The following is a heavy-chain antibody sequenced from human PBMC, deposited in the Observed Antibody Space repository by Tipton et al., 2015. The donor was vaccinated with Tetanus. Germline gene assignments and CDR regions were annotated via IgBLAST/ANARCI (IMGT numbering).Heavy chain of an antibody. CDR3: AKEALGVLNL. Sequence: VQLVQSGGGLVQPGRSLRLSCVASGLSLHDHAMHWVRQIPGKGLEWVAAISGSRLTPYYADSVKGRFTISRDNSKNTVSLQLNSLRADDTAIYYRAKEALGVLNLWGKGTTVIVSS. J-gene: IGHJ6*04. D-gene: IGHD1-14*01. CDR2: ISGSRLTP. CDR1: GLSLHDHA. V-gene: IGHV3-23*04.